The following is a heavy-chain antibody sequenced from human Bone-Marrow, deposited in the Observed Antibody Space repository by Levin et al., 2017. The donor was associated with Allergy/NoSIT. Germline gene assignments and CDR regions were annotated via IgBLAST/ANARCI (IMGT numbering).Heavy chain of an antibody. CDR3: AKGKCGADCSG. D-gene: IGHD2-21*02. CDR2: ISYHSTTK. CDR1: GFAFSNYG. Sequence: GGSLRLSCTASGFAFSNYGMHWFRQAPGKGLEWVAIISYHSTTKYYRDSVKGRFTVSRDNSKNTVFLQMTSLITEEKALYYCAKGKCGADCSGWGQGTLVSVSS. V-gene: IGHV3-30*18. J-gene: IGHJ4*02.